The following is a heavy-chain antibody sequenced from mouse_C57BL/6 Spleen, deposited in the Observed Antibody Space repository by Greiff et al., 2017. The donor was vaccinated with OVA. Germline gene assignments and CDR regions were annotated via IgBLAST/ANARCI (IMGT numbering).Heavy chain of an antibody. CDR1: GFNIKDDY. J-gene: IGHJ4*01. D-gene: IGHD1-1*01. CDR3: TTRYGSSLYAMDY. V-gene: IGHV14-4*01. CDR2: IDPENGDT. Sequence: EVQLQQSGAELVRPGASVKLSCTASGFNIKDDYMHWVKQRPEQGLEWIGWIDPENGDTEYASKFQGKATITADTSSNTAYLQLSSLTSEDTAVYYGTTRYGSSLYAMDYWGQGTSVTVSS.